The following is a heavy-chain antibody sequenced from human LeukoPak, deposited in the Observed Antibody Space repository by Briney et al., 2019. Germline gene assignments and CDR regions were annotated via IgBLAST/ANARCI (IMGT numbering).Heavy chain of an antibody. D-gene: IGHD4-17*01. V-gene: IGHV3-48*03. CDR2: ISSSGSTI. Sequence: GGSLRLSCAASGFTFSSYEMNWVRQAPGKGLEWVSYISSSGSTIYYADSVKGRFTISRDNAKNSLYLQMNSLRAEDTAVYYCAKDRDYGDPYSVGDWYFDLWGRGTLVTVSS. CDR1: GFTFSSYE. CDR3: AKDRDYGDPYSVGDWYFDL. J-gene: IGHJ2*01.